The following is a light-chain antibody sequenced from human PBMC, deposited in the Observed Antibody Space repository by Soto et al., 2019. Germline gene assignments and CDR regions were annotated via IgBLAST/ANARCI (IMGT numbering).Light chain of an antibody. Sequence: DIQMTQSPSTLSASVGDRVTITCRASQSISNWLAWYQQKPGKAPKLLIYKASSLESGVPSRFSGSGSGTEFTLTISSLQPDDFETYYCQQYDSYSSYTFGQGTKVDIK. CDR3: QQYDSYSSYT. CDR1: QSISNW. J-gene: IGKJ2*01. CDR2: KAS. V-gene: IGKV1-5*03.